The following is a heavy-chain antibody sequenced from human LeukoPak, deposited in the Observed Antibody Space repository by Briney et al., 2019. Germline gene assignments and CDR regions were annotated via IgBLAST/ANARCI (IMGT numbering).Heavy chain of an antibody. D-gene: IGHD1-26*01. J-gene: IGHJ4*02. CDR1: GYTFTDYL. V-gene: IGHV1-69*02. CDR2: IIPILGIA. CDR3: ACLVGATKEDY. Sequence: ASVKVSCKASGYTFTDYLMHWVRQAPGQGLEWMGRIIPILGIANYAQKFQGRVTITADKSTSTAYMELSSLGSEDTAVYYCACLVGATKEDYWGQGTLVTVSS.